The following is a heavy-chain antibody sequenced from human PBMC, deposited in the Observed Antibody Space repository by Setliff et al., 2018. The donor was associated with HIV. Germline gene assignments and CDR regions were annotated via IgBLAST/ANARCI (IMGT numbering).Heavy chain of an antibody. D-gene: IGHD3-22*01. J-gene: IGHJ4*02. Sequence: PSETLSLTCTVSGGSIKSSSDYWGWIRQPPGKGLEWIGTIYYSGSTYYNPSLKSRVTISVDTSTNQFSLKLSSVTAADTTVYYCARHSGLGGYYSPFDYWGPGTLVTVSS. CDR2: IYYSGST. CDR1: GGSIKSSSDY. V-gene: IGHV4-39*01. CDR3: ARHSGLGGYYSPFDY.